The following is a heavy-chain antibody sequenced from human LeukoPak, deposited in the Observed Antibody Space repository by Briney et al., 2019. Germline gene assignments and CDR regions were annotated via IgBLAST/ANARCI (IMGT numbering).Heavy chain of an antibody. D-gene: IGHD6-19*01. Sequence: TSETLSLTCAVYGGSFSGYYWSWIRQPPGKGLEWIGEINHSGSTNYNPSLKSRVTISVDTSKNQFSLKLSSVTAADMALYYCSRASSTSYYDYWGQGTLVT. CDR1: GGSFSGYY. CDR3: SRASSTSYYDY. CDR2: INHSGST. J-gene: IGHJ4*02. V-gene: IGHV4-34*01.